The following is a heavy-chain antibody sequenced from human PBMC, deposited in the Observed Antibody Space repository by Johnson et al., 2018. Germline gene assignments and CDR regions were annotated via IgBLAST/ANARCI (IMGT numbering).Heavy chain of an antibody. CDR3: ARDPWQNGRMYV. D-gene: IGHD2-8*01. CDR2: IWYVGSQE. V-gene: IGHV3-33*01. CDR1: GFTFSSYG. J-gene: IGHJ6*02. Sequence: QVQLVQSGGGVVQPGRSLRLSCAASGFTFSSYGMHWVRQAPGMGLEWVAVIWYVGSQEYYGDSVKGRSTISRDNSKNRLYLQMNSLGVEATAVYYCARDPWQNGRMYVWGQETTVTVSS.